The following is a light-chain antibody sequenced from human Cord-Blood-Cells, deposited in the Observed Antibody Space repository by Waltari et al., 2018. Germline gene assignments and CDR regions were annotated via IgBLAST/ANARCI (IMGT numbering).Light chain of an antibody. Sequence: SSELTQDPAVSVALGQTVRITCQGDSLRSYYASWYPQKPGQAPVLVIYGKNNRASAIRDRFSGSSSGNTAALSITGAQAEDEADYYGNSRDSSGNHVVFGGGNKLTVL. CDR3: NSRDSSGNHVV. CDR2: GKN. CDR1: SLRSYY. V-gene: IGLV3-19*01. J-gene: IGLJ2*01.